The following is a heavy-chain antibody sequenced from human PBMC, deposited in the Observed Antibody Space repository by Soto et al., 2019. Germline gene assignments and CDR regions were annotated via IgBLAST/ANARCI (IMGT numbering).Heavy chain of an antibody. V-gene: IGHV3-23*01. CDR1: GFPLEKYA. Sequence: PWGSLRLSSAVSGFPLEKYAMSWVRQAPGKGLEWVSAISGSGGSTYYADSVKGRFTISRDNSKNTLYLQMNSLRAEDTAVYYCAKGSFFDYWGQGTLVTVSS. D-gene: IGHD6-19*01. CDR2: ISGSGGST. CDR3: AKGSFFDY. J-gene: IGHJ4*02.